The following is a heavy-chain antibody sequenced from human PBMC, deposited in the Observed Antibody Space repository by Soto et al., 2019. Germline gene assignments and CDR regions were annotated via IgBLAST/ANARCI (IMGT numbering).Heavy chain of an antibody. CDR1: GFTFSTYG. CDR3: VKGDYYDSSLSFDY. J-gene: IGHJ4*02. V-gene: IGHV3-30*18. Sequence: PGGSLRLSCAASGFTFSTYGVHWVRQAPGKGLEWVAVISYDGSNKYYADSVKGRFTISRDNSKNTLNLQMNSLRAEDTAVYYCVKGDYYDSSLSFDYWGQGTLVTVSS. CDR2: ISYDGSNK. D-gene: IGHD3-22*01.